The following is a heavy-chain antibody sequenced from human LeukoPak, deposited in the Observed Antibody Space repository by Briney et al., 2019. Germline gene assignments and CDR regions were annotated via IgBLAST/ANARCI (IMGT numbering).Heavy chain of an antibody. CDR1: GFTFSNYW. D-gene: IGHD3-3*01. CDR2: IKQDGSET. Sequence: PGGSLRLSCAASGFTFSNYWMSWVRRPPGKGLEWVDNIKQDGSETYYVDSVRGRFTISRDNAKNSLYLQMNSLRAEDTAVYYCARDFWGAYRVDFFDYWGQGTLVTVSS. J-gene: IGHJ4*02. V-gene: IGHV3-7*01. CDR3: ARDFWGAYRVDFFDY.